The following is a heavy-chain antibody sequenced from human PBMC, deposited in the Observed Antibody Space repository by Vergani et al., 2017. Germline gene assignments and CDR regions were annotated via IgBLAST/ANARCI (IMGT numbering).Heavy chain of an antibody. Sequence: QVQLQESGPGLVKPSETLYLTCTVSGGSVSSGSYYWSWIRQPPGKGLEWIGYIYYSGSTNYNPSLKSRVTISVDTSKNQFSLKLSSVTAADTAVYYCASTIRNYYDSSGYYVGFDYWGQGTLVTVSS. J-gene: IGHJ4*02. CDR3: ASTIRNYYDSSGYYVGFDY. D-gene: IGHD3-22*01. V-gene: IGHV4-61*01. CDR1: GGSVSSGSYY. CDR2: IYYSGST.